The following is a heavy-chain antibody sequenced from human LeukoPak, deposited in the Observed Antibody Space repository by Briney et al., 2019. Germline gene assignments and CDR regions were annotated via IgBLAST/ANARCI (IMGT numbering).Heavy chain of an antibody. CDR1: GGSISSYY. Sequence: YPSETLSLTCTVSGGSISSYYWSWIRQPPGKGLEWIGYIYYSGSTNYNPSLKSRVTISVDTSKNQFSLKLSSVTAADTAVYYCARALVGATRGGFDYWGQGTLVTVSS. CDR3: ARALVGATRGGFDY. CDR2: IYYSGST. V-gene: IGHV4-59*01. D-gene: IGHD1-26*01. J-gene: IGHJ4*02.